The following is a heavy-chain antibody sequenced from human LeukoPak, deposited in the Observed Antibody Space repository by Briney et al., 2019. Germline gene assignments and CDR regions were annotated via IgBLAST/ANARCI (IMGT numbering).Heavy chain of an antibody. V-gene: IGHV3-11*04. CDR3: ARKQSNSYYYMDV. Sequence: GGSLSLSCAVSGFTFCEYYMSWIRQAPGKGLVWVSYISSSGSTIYYADSVKGRFTISRDNAKNSLYLQMNSLRAEDTAVYYCARKQSNSYYYMDVWGKGTPVTVSS. CDR1: GFTFCEYY. CDR2: ISSSGSTI. D-gene: IGHD2/OR15-2a*01. J-gene: IGHJ6*03.